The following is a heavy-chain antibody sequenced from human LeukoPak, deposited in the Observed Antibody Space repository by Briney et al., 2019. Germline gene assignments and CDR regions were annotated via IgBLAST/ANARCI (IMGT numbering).Heavy chain of an antibody. CDR2: ISYDGSNK. J-gene: IGHJ4*02. CDR1: GFTFSSYA. Sequence: PGGSLRLSCAASGFTFSSYAMHWVRQAPGKGLEWVAVISYDGSNKYYADSAKGRFTISRDNSKNTLYLQMNSLRAEDTAVYYCARGANSGWYVDGVAFDYFDYWGQGTLVTVSS. D-gene: IGHD6-19*01. V-gene: IGHV3-30-3*01. CDR3: ARGANSGWYVDGVAFDYFDY.